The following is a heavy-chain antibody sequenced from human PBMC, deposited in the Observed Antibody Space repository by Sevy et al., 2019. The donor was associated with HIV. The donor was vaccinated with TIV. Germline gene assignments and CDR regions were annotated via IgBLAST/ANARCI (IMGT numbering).Heavy chain of an antibody. CDR1: GFNVSSNY. D-gene: IGHD3-22*01. J-gene: IGHJ6*02. CDR3: ARDRITYYYDSSGYYTSGYGMDV. V-gene: IGHV3-53*01. Sequence: GSLRLSCAASGFNVSSNYMNWIRQAPGKGLEWVSVIYSGDNTYYADSVKGRFTISRDTSKNTLYLQMNSLRAEDTAVYYCARDRITYYYDSSGYYTSGYGMDVWGQGTTVTVSS. CDR2: IYSGDNT.